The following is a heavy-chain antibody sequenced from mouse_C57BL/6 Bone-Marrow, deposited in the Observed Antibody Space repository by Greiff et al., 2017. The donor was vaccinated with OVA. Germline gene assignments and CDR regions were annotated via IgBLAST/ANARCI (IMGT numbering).Heavy chain of an antibody. CDR1: GFTFSDYG. D-gene: IGHD2-13*01. J-gene: IGHJ2*01. CDR2: ISSGSSTI. Sequence: EVQLQQSGGGLVKPGGSLKLSCAASGFTFSDYGMHWVRQAPEKGLEWVAYISSGSSTIYYADTVKGRFTISRDNAKNTLFLQMTSLRSEDTAMYYCARLYYDDTSWGQGTTLTVSS. CDR3: ARLYYDDTS. V-gene: IGHV5-17*01.